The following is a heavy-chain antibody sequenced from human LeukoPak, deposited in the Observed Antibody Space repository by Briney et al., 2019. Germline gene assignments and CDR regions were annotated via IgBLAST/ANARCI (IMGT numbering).Heavy chain of an antibody. Sequence: ASVKVSCKASGYTFTSYAMNWVRQAPGQGLEWMGWINTNTGNPTYAQGFTGRFVFSLDTSVSTAYLQISSLKAEDTAVYYCARDLGAAGIFWGVDFYYYYRMDVWGQGTTVTVSS. CDR2: INTNTGNP. CDR3: ARDLGAAGIFWGVDFYYYYRMDV. J-gene: IGHJ6*02. V-gene: IGHV7-4-1*02. D-gene: IGHD6-13*01. CDR1: GYTFTSYA.